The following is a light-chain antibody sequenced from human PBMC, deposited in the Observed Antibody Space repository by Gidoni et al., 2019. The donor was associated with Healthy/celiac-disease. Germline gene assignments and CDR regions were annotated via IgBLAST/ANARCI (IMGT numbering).Light chain of an antibody. CDR1: QSVSSN. CDR3: QQYNNWPRT. CDR2: GAS. Sequence: EIVMTQSPATLSVSQGERATLSCRASQSVSSNLAWYQQKPGQAPRLLIYGASTRATGIPARFSGSGSGTEFTLTISSLQSEDFAVYYCQQYNNWPRTFGRGTKLEIK. V-gene: IGKV3-15*01. J-gene: IGKJ2*01.